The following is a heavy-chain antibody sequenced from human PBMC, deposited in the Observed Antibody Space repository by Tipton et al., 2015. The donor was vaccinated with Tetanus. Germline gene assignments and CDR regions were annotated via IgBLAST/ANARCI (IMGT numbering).Heavy chain of an antibody. D-gene: IGHD3-9*01. CDR2: IHSSGST. J-gene: IGHJ4*02. Sequence: TLSLTCTVSGGSISSYYWSWIRQPPGKGPEWIGQIHSSGSTNYIPSLKSRVTISLGTSKNQFSLRLTSVTAADTAVYYCARHAGAGATIWGTDYWGQGTLVTVSS. CDR3: ARHAGAGATIWGTDY. CDR1: GGSISSYY. V-gene: IGHV4-59*01.